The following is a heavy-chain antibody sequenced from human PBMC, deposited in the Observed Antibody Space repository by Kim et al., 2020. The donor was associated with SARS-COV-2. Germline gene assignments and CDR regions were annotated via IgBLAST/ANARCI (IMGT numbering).Heavy chain of an antibody. J-gene: IGHJ2*01. V-gene: IGHV3-43*01. Sequence: VKGRFTISRDNSKNSLYLQMNSLRPEDTALYYCAKDYGDRWGTPTWYFDLWGRGNLVTVSS. D-gene: IGHD4-17*01. CDR3: AKDYGDRWGTPTWYFDL.